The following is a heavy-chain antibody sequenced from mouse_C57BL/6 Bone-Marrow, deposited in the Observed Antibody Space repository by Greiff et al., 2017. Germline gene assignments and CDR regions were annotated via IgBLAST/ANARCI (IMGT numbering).Heavy chain of an antibody. Sequence: VQVVESGPGLVAPSPSLSITCTVSGFSLTSYAISWVRQPPGKGLEWLGVIWPGGGTTYNSPLNSPLSLSKDTSTRQVFIKMNSLQRDDTARYYGARNTHCYGSSFPFDYWGQGTTLTVSS. D-gene: IGHD1-1*01. CDR1: GFSLTSYA. CDR2: IWPGGGT. CDR3: ARNTHCYGSSFPFDY. V-gene: IGHV2-9-1*01. J-gene: IGHJ2*01.